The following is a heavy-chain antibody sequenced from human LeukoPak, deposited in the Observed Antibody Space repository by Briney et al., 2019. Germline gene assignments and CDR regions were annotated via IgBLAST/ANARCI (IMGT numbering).Heavy chain of an antibody. CDR3: ARDPRADVVVPAARGGKYYYYYYYMDV. Sequence: ASVKVSCKASGYTFTSYYMHWVRQAPGQGLEWMGIINPSGGNTSYAQKFQGRVTMTRDMSTSTVYMELSSLRSEDTAVYYCARDPRADVVVPAARGGKYYYYYYYMDVWGKGTTVTVSS. D-gene: IGHD2-2*01. J-gene: IGHJ6*03. CDR1: GYTFTSYY. V-gene: IGHV1-46*01. CDR2: INPSGGNT.